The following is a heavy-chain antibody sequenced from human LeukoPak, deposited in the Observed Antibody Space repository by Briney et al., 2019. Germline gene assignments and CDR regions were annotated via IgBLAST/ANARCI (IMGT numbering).Heavy chain of an antibody. Sequence: SETLSLTCTVSAGSISSHYWNWVRQPPGKGLEWIGYIYYSGSTNYNPSLKGRVTISVDMSKNQFSLKLSSVTAADTAVYYCARNPVVPAGGGLGYLDYWGQGILVTV. D-gene: IGHD2-2*01. CDR2: IYYSGST. CDR1: AGSISSHY. J-gene: IGHJ4*02. CDR3: ARNPVVPAGGGLGYLDY. V-gene: IGHV4-59*11.